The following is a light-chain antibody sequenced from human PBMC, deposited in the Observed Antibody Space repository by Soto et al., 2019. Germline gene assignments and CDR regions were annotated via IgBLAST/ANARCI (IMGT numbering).Light chain of an antibody. CDR2: WAS. V-gene: IGKV4-1*01. CDR3: QQYYSTPPLT. CDR1: QSVLYSSNNKNY. Sequence: DIVMTQSPDSLAVSLGARATINYKSSQSVLYSSNNKNYLAWYQQKPVQPPKLLIYWASTRESGVPDRFSGSGSGTDFTLTISSLQAEDVAVYYCQQYYSTPPLTFGGGTKVEIK. J-gene: IGKJ4*01.